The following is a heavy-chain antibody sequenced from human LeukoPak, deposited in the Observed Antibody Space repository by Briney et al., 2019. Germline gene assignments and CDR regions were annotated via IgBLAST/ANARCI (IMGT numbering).Heavy chain of an antibody. Sequence: GGSLRLPCAVSGFTVSINYMSWVRQAPGKGLEWVAVIHGGGTTDYADSVKGRLTISRDKSKNTLYLQMNGLRPEDTAVYYCTRGYDHFDYWGQGTLVAVSS. J-gene: IGHJ4*02. CDR1: GFTVSINY. CDR2: IHGGGTT. CDR3: TRGYDHFDY. V-gene: IGHV3-66*02. D-gene: IGHD2-2*01.